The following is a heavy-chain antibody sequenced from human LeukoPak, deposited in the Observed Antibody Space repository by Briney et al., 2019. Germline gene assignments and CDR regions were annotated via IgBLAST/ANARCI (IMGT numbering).Heavy chain of an antibody. D-gene: IGHD6-6*01. CDR2: IYTSGST. CDR1: GGSISSYY. Sequence: SETLSLTCTVSGGSISSYYWSWIRQPPGKGPEWIGYIYTSGSTNYNPSLKSRVTISVDTSKNQFSLKLSSVTAADTAVYYCARHHWEGIAAPSAVGAFDIWGQGTMVTVSS. V-gene: IGHV4-4*09. J-gene: IGHJ3*02. CDR3: ARHHWEGIAAPSAVGAFDI.